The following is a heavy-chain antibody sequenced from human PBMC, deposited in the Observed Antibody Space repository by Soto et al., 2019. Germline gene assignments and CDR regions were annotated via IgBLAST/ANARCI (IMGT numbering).Heavy chain of an antibody. J-gene: IGHJ4*02. D-gene: IGHD3-16*01. CDR3: LRSTYDYVGNN. CDR2: INSDGSST. V-gene: IGHV3-74*01. CDR1: GFTFSSYS. Sequence: GGSLRLSCAASGFTFSSYSMNWVRQAPGKGLVWVSRINSDGSSTSYAESVKGRFTISRDNAKNTLFLQMNSLGAEDTAVYYCLRSTYDYVGNNWGQGTLVTVSS.